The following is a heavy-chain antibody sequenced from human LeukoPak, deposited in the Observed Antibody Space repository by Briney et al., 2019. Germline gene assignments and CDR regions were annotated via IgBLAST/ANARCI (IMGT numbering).Heavy chain of an antibody. J-gene: IGHJ5*02. V-gene: IGHV1-8*01. CDR1: RYTFTGYV. CDR2: RNSNSGNT. Sequence: ASVKVSCKASRYTFTGYVINGVRQATGQGREWMGWRNSNSGNTGYAQRFQGRVTMTRKTPISTAYMELCGLRSEDTAVYYCAKGSTLGGFNPWGQGTLVTVSS. CDR3: AKGSTLGGFNP.